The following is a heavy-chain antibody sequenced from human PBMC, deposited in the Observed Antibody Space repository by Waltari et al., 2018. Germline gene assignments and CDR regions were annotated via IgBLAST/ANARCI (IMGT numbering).Heavy chain of an antibody. D-gene: IGHD1-26*01. CDR3: AKSGGSGSYHTTDAFDI. J-gene: IGHJ3*02. V-gene: IGHV3-30*18. CDR2: IWYDGRNK. Sequence: QVQLVESGGGVVQPGRSLRLSCAASGFTFSSYGMHWVRQAPGKGLEWVAVIWYDGRNKYYADSVKGRFTISRDNSKNTLYLQMNSLRAEDTAVYYCAKSGGSGSYHTTDAFDIWGQGTMVTVSS. CDR1: GFTFSSYG.